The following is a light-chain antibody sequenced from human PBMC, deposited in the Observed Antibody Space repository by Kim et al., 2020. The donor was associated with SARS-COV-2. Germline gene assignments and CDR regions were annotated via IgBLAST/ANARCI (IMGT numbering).Light chain of an antibody. CDR3: QQRSNWPIT. J-gene: IGKJ5*01. V-gene: IGKV3-11*01. Sequence: LSPGKRATHSDVACQPMSNELPWYQQLPGQAPRLHIYDASNSPTCIPARFSDSGSGTDFTLTISRLESEDFAVYYCQQRSNWPITFDQATRLGIK. CDR1: QPMSNE. CDR2: DAS.